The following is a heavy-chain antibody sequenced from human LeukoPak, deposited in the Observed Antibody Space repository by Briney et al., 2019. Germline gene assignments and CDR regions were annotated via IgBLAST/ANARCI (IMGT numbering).Heavy chain of an antibody. CDR2: IYYSGST. V-gene: IGHV4-30-4*08. CDR3: ALNYDFWSGYNSTYYYYYYMDV. Sequence: SQTLSLTCTVSGGSISSGDYYWSWIRQPPGKGLEWIGYIYYSGSTYYNPSLKSRVTIPVDTSKNQFSLKLSSVTAADTAVYYCALNYDFWSGYNSTYYYYYYMDVWGKGTTVTVSS. CDR1: GGSISSGDYY. D-gene: IGHD3-3*01. J-gene: IGHJ6*03.